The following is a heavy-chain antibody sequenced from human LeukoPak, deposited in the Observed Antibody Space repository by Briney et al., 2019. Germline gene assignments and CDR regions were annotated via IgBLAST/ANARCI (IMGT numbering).Heavy chain of an antibody. CDR2: ISKDGSDK. V-gene: IGHV3-30-3*01. Sequence: GGSLRLSCAASGFTFSDYAMHWVRQAPGKGLEWVAVISKDGSDKYYPGSVRGRFTISRDNSKNTIYLQMDSLRAEDTAIYYCARDYWWNYDYWGQGTLSPSPQ. CDR1: GFTFSDYA. J-gene: IGHJ4*02. D-gene: IGHD1-7*01. CDR3: ARDYWWNYDY.